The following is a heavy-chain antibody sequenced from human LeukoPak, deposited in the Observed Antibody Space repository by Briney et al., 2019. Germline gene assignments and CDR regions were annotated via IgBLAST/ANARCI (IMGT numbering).Heavy chain of an antibody. Sequence: PGGSLRLSCAASGFTFNNYAMNWVRQAPGKGLEWVSTISGSGGGTYYADSVKGRFTISRDNSRNTLYLQMNSLRAEDTAVYYCARDRGYCSGGSCYSGFYYWGQGTLVTVSS. D-gene: IGHD2-15*01. CDR3: ARDRGYCSGGSCYSGFYY. V-gene: IGHV3-23*01. CDR1: GFTFNNYA. J-gene: IGHJ4*02. CDR2: ISGSGGGT.